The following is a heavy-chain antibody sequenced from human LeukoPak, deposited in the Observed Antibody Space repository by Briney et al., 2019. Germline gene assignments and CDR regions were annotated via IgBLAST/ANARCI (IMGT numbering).Heavy chain of an antibody. CDR1: GYTFTSYG. CDR2: ISAYNGNT. CDR3: ARANGNRSGGWYSGY. Sequence: ASVKVSCKASGYTFTSYGISWVRQAPGQGLEWMGWISAYNGNTNYAQKLLGRVTMTTDTSTSTAYMELRSLRSDDTAVYYCARANGNRSGGWYSGYWGQGTLVTVSS. D-gene: IGHD6-19*01. V-gene: IGHV1-18*01. J-gene: IGHJ4*02.